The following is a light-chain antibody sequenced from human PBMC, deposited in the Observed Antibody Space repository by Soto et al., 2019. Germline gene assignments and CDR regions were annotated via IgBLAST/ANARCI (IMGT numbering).Light chain of an antibody. V-gene: IGLV1-36*01. Sequence: QSVLTQPPSVSEAPRQRVTISCSGSSSNIGNNAENWYQQLPGKAPKLLIYYDDLLPSGVSDRFSGSKSGTSASLAISGLQSEDEADYYCAAWDDSLNVVVFGGGTKLTVL. CDR1: SSNIGNNA. J-gene: IGLJ2*01. CDR2: YDD. CDR3: AAWDDSLNVVV.